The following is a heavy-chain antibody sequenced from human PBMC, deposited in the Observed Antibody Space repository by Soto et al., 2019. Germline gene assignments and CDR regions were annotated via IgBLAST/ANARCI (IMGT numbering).Heavy chain of an antibody. CDR1: GFTFSTYA. J-gene: IGHJ4*02. CDR2: ISYDGSKT. V-gene: IGHV3-30*04. CDR3: ARGGYSSGWTYFDY. D-gene: IGHD6-19*01. Sequence: QVQLVESGGGGVQPGTSLRLSCAASGFTFSTYAIHWVRQAPGKGLEWVTMISYDGSKTYYADSVKGRFTISRDSSKNTLYLQMNSVGAEDTAVYYCARGGYSSGWTYFDYWVQGTLVTVSS.